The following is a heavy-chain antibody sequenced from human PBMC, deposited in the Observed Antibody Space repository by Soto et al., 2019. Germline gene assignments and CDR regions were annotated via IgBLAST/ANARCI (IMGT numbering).Heavy chain of an antibody. CDR3: ARAVEQSYYYDGVDV. CDR1: GGTFSSYG. V-gene: IGHV1-69*12. J-gene: IGHJ6*02. CDR2: IIPIFGTA. Sequence: QVQLVQSGAEVKKPGSSVKVSCKASGGTFSSYGISWVRQAPGQGLEWMGGIIPIFGTANYAQKFQGRVTITADESTSTAYMELSRLTSEDTAVYYCARAVEQSYYYDGVDVWGQGTTVTVSS.